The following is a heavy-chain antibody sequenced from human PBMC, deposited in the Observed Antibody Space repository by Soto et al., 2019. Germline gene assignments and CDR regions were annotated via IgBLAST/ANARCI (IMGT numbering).Heavy chain of an antibody. J-gene: IGHJ4*02. CDR2: ISGSGGKA. Sequence: GGSLRLSCAASGFNFDTNSMSRFTMSWVRQAPGKGLEWVSSISGSGGKAYYTESVRGRFIISRDNSKNMLYLEMNSLSAEDTAFYYRGKDRGGFAGGWEYFDYWGQGALVTVS. D-gene: IGHD6-19*01. CDR3: GKDRGGFAGGWEYFDY. V-gene: IGHV3-23*01. CDR1: GFNFDTNSMSRFT.